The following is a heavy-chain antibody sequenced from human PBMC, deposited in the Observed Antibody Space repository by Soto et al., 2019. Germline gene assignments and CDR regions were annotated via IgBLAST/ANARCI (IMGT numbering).Heavy chain of an antibody. D-gene: IGHD2-15*01. CDR3: ARDRGYIGGWGPQIDY. V-gene: IGHV1-46*01. Sequence: GASVKVSCKASGYTFTSYYMHWVRQAPGQGLEWMGIINPSGGSTSYAQKLQGRVTMTTDTSTSTAYMELRSLRSDDTAVYYCARDRGYIGGWGPQIDYWGQGTLVTVSS. J-gene: IGHJ4*02. CDR1: GYTFTSYY. CDR2: INPSGGST.